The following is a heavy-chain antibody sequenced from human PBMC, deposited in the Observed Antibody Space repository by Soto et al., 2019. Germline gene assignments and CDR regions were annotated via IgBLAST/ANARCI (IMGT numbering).Heavy chain of an antibody. CDR3: ARHWYGSGTHYPFDS. D-gene: IGHD3-10*01. J-gene: IGHJ4*02. Sequence: PSETLSLTCTVSDGSISSYYWSWIRQPPGKGLEWIGYIYYGGSTDHNPSLKSRVTISVDTSKNQFSLKLSSVTAADTAVYFCARHWYGSGTHYPFDSWGQGTLVTVSS. CDR1: DGSISSYY. CDR2: IYYGGST. V-gene: IGHV4-59*08.